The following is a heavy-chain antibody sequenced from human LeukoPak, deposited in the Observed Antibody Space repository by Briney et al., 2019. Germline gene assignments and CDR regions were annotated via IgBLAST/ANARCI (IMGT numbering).Heavy chain of an antibody. J-gene: IGHJ6*03. D-gene: IGHD3-16*01. CDR1: GISFSSYN. V-gene: IGHV3-48*01. CDR2: ISGSSGTI. CDR3: ARRPEFGVLYYMDV. Sequence: GGALTLLFAVSGISFSSYNMNWGRQAPGEGLGVGSYISGSSGTIYYADSVKGRFTISRDNAKNSLYLQTNSLRAEDTAVYYCARRPEFGVLYYMDVWGKGTTVTVSS.